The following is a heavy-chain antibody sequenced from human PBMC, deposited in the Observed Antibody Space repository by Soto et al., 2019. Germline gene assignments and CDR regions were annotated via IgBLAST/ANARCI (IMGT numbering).Heavy chain of an antibody. D-gene: IGHD1-26*01. J-gene: IGHJ3*02. CDR3: ARYSGSYYVSDAFDI. V-gene: IGHV4-31*03. CDR2: IYYSGST. CDR1: GGSISSGGYY. Sequence: SETLSLTCTVSGGSISSGGYYWSWIRQHPGKGLEWIGYIYYSGSTYYNPSLKSRVTISVDTSKNQFSLKLSSVTAADTAVYYCARYSGSYYVSDAFDIWGQGTMVTVSS.